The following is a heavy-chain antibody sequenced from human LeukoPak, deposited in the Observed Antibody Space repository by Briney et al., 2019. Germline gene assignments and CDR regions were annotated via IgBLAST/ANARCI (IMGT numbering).Heavy chain of an antibody. J-gene: IGHJ4*02. D-gene: IGHD5-12*01. Sequence: PGGSLRLSCAASGFTVSSYYMNWVRQAPGKGLEWVSSISSSSSYIYYADSVKGRFTISRDNAKNSLYLQMNSLRAEDTAVYYCARASGYDFGSAEVYMDYWGQGTLVTVSS. CDR1: GFTVSSYY. CDR2: ISSSSSYI. V-gene: IGHV3-21*01. CDR3: ARASGYDFGSAEVYMDY.